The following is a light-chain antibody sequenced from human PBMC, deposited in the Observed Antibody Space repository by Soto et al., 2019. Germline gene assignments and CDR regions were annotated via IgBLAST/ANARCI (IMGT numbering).Light chain of an antibody. CDR2: DAS. J-gene: IGKJ4*01. V-gene: IGKV3-11*01. CDR1: QSISSY. CDR3: RQRSSWPLT. Sequence: EIVLTQSPATLSLSPGERATLSCRASQSISSYLAWYQQKPGQAPRLLIYDASNRATGIPARFSGSGSVTDFTLTISSLEPEDFAVYYCRQRSSWPLTFGGGTKVEIK.